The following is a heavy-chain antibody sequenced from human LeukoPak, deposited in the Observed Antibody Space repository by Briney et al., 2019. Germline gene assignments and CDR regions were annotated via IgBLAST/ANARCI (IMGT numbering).Heavy chain of an antibody. Sequence: ASVKVSCKASGYTFTTYAMNWVRQAPGQGLEWMGWINTNTGNPTYAQGFTGRFVFSLDTSVSTAYLQISSLKAEDTAVYYCAGGPFITMVRGAIDYWGRGTLVTVSS. CDR2: INTNTGNP. V-gene: IGHV7-4-1*02. J-gene: IGHJ4*02. CDR3: AGGPFITMVRGAIDY. D-gene: IGHD3-10*01. CDR1: GYTFTTYA.